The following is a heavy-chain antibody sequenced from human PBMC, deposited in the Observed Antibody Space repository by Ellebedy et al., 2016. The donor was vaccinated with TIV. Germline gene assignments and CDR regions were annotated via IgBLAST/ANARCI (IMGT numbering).Heavy chain of an antibody. CDR2: IYRGGGTT. D-gene: IGHD3-16*01. Sequence: GESLKISCVASGFTVRNYGMAWVRQHPGKRLEWVQGIYRGGGTTYYADSVKGRFTISRDNSKNTLHLQMNRLRAEDTAIYYCAKDEVGGEERWVFDIWGQGTMVTVSS. V-gene: IGHV3-23*01. CDR3: AKDEVGGEERWVFDI. J-gene: IGHJ3*02. CDR1: GFTVRNYG.